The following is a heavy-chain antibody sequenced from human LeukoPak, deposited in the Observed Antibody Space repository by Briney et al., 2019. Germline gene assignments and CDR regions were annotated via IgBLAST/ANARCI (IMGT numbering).Heavy chain of an antibody. J-gene: IGHJ3*02. V-gene: IGHV4-59*01. Sequence: PSEALSLTCTVSGGSISRYYWSWIRRPPGKGLEWIGYIDDSGNTNYNPSLKSQVTISVDKSKNQFSLKLSFVTAADTAMYYCARSDYHNSGSHTVFDAFDIWGQGTRVTVSS. D-gene: IGHD3-10*01. CDR2: IDDSGNT. CDR1: GGSISRYY. CDR3: ARSDYHNSGSHTVFDAFDI.